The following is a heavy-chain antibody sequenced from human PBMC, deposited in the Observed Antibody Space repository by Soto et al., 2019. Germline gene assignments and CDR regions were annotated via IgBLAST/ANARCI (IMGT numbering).Heavy chain of an antibody. V-gene: IGHV1-18*01. CDR2: ISAYNGNT. Sequence: QVQLVQSGAEVKKPGASVKVSCKASGYTFTSYGISWVRQAPGQGLEWMGWISAYNGNTNYAQQLQGRVTLTTDTSTSTAYMKLGSLRSDATAGYCWAIGRGAYGMDIWGQGTTVTVAS. J-gene: IGHJ6*02. CDR1: GYTFTSYG. CDR3: AIGRGAYGMDI.